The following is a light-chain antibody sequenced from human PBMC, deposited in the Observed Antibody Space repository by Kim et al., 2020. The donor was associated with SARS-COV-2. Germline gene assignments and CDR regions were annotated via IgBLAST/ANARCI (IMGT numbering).Light chain of an antibody. Sequence: ASVGDRVNMTCRASQNIRTYLNWYQQKPGNAPKLLIYSASRLQNGVPSRFSGSGSGTDFTLTISSLQPEDFATYFCQQSYNSPLTFGQGTKVDIK. CDR2: SAS. CDR3: QQSYNSPLT. J-gene: IGKJ1*01. CDR1: QNIRTY. V-gene: IGKV1-39*01.